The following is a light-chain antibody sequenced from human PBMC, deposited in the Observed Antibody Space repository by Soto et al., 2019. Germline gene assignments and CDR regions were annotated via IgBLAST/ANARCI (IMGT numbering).Light chain of an antibody. J-gene: IGLJ1*01. Sequence: QSVLTQPASVSGSPGQSITISCTGTSSDIGAYNYVSWFQHHPGKAPKLIIHDVSNRPSGVSNRFSGSKSGNTASLTISGLQAEDEADYHCSSYTTTSQYVFGTGTKLTVL. CDR1: SSDIGAYNY. CDR2: DVS. V-gene: IGLV2-14*01. CDR3: SSYTTTSQYV.